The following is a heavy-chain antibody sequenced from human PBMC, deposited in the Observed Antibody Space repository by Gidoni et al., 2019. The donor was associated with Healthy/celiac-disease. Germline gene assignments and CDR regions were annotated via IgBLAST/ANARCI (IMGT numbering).Heavy chain of an antibody. J-gene: IGHJ1*01. CDR3: ARGDGSFQH. Sequence: DVQLGESWGGWVQPGGSLRRSRVATGFTFSSYSMNWVRQAPGKGLEWVSYISSSSSTIYYADSVKGRFTISRDNAKNSLYLQMNSLRAEDTAVYYCARGDGSFQHWGQGTLVTVSS. CDR2: ISSSSSTI. V-gene: IGHV3-48*01. D-gene: IGHD1-26*01. CDR1: GFTFSSYS.